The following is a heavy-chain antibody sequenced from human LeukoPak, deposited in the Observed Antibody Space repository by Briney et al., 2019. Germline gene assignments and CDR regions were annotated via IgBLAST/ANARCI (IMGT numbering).Heavy chain of an antibody. CDR1: GFSLSTSGMC. D-gene: IGHD3-10*01. V-gene: IGHV2-70*11. J-gene: IGHJ4*02. Sequence: SGPALVKPTQTLTLTCTFSGFSLSTSGMCVSWIRQPPGKALEWLARIDWDDDKYYSTSLKTRLTISKDTSKNQVVLTMTNMDPVDTATCYCARFYYGSGSYYNSYDYWGQGTLVTVSS. CDR3: ARFYYGSGSYYNSYDY. CDR2: IDWDDDK.